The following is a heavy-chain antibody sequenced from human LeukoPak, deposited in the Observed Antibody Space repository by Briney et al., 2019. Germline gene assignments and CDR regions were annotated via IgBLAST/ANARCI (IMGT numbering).Heavy chain of an antibody. D-gene: IGHD4-17*01. Sequence: PSETLSLTCTVSGGSISSYYWSWIRQPPGKGLEWIGYIYYSGSTNYNPSLKSRVTISVDTSKNQFSLKLSSVTAADTAVYYCAKYGDYGKGDDYFDYWGQGTLVTVSS. V-gene: IGHV4-59*08. J-gene: IGHJ4*02. CDR3: AKYGDYGKGDDYFDY. CDR1: GGSISSYY. CDR2: IYYSGST.